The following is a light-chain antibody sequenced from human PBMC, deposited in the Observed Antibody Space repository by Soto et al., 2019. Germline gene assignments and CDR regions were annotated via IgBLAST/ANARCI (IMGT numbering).Light chain of an antibody. Sequence: QSVLTQPASVSGSPGQSITISCTGTNSDVGGYNYVSWYQQHPGKAPKLMIYDVSNRPSGVSNRFSGSKSGNTASLTISGLQAEDEADYYCSSYTSSSTLAFGTGTKVTVL. CDR1: NSDVGGYNY. CDR3: SSYTSSSTLA. V-gene: IGLV2-14*01. CDR2: DVS. J-gene: IGLJ1*01.